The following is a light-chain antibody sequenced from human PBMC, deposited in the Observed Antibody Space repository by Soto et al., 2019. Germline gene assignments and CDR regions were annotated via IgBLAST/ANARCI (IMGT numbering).Light chain of an antibody. CDR2: DAS. V-gene: IGKV1-5*01. CDR1: QSISSW. CDR3: QQYNNWPQT. Sequence: DIQMNLSPSTLSASLGDRLISTGRASQSISSWLAWYQQKPGKAPKLLIYDASSLESGVPSRFSGSGSGTEFTLTISSLQPDDFAVYYCQQYNNWPQTFGQGTKVDIK. J-gene: IGKJ1*01.